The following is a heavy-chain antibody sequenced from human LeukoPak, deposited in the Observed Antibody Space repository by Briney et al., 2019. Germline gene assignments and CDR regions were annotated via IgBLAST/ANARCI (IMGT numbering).Heavy chain of an antibody. CDR2: IYHSGST. Sequence: PSETLSLTCAVSGGSISSGGYSWSWIRQPPGKGLEWIGYIYHSGSTYYNPSLKSRVTISVDRSKNQFSLKLSSVTAADTAVYYCARGEYSSSSFDYWGQGTLVTVSS. CDR1: GGSISSGGYS. D-gene: IGHD6-6*01. V-gene: IGHV4-30-2*01. CDR3: ARGEYSSSSFDY. J-gene: IGHJ4*02.